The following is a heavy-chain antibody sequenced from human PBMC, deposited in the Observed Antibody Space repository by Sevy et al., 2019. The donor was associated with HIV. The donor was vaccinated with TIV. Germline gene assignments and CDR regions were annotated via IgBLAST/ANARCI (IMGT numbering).Heavy chain of an antibody. Sequence: ASVKVSCKVSGYTLGGLSMHWVRQAPGKGLEWVASFDPEDDETIYAQKFQGRVTMTEDTSTDTAYMELRSLRSEDTAVYYCATTKDYYENSGDPFDYWGQGTLVTVSS. J-gene: IGHJ4*02. CDR3: ATTKDYYENSGDPFDY. V-gene: IGHV1-24*01. D-gene: IGHD3-22*01. CDR2: FDPEDDET. CDR1: GYTLGGLS.